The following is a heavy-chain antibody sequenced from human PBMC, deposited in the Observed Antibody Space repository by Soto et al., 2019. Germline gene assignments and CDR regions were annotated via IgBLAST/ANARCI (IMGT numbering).Heavy chain of an antibody. Sequence: QVQLQEAGPGLVKPSETLSLTCTVSNGSINSYYWSWIRQSPGKGLEWIGYMYYTGSTTYNPSLKSRVIISVDTSKNQFSLKLRSVTAADTAVYFCARTRVAEKIRPFDCWGQGTLVTVSS. V-gene: IGHV4-59*01. CDR3: ARTRVAEKIRPFDC. D-gene: IGHD6-19*01. CDR2: MYYTGST. J-gene: IGHJ4*02. CDR1: NGSINSYY.